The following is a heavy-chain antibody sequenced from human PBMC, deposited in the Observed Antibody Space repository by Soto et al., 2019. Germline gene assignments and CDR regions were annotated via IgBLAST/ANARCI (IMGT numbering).Heavy chain of an antibody. CDR3: ARRNNRIDFWSGYYFPETYNWFDP. Sequence: VKVSCKASGYTFTSYGISWVRQAPGQGLEWMGWISAYNGNTNYAQKLQGRVTMTTDTSTSTAYMELRSLRSDDTAVYYCARRNNRIDFWSGYYFPETYNWFDPWGQGTLVTVSS. CDR2: ISAYNGNT. J-gene: IGHJ5*02. CDR1: GYTFTSYG. D-gene: IGHD3-3*01. V-gene: IGHV1-18*01.